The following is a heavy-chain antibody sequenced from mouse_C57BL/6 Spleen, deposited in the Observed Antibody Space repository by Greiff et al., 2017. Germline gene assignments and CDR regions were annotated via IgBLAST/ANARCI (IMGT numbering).Heavy chain of an antibody. V-gene: IGHV1-18*01. CDR3: ARSITTVVVDYAMDY. D-gene: IGHD1-1*01. J-gene: IGHJ4*01. CDR2: INPNNGGT. CDR1: GYTFTDYN. Sequence: VQLQQSGPELVKPGASVKIPCKASGYTFTDYNMDWVKQSHGKSLEWIGDINPNNGGTIYNQKFKGKATLTVDKSSSTAYMELRSLTSEDTAVYYCARSITTVVVDYAMDYWGQGTSVTVSS.